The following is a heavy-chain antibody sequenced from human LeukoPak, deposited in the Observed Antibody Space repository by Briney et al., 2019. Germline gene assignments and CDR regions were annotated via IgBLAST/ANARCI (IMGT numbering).Heavy chain of an antibody. D-gene: IGHD6-13*01. CDR3: AKERAAAIEGYFDY. J-gene: IGHJ4*02. CDR1: GFTFSSYG. CDR2: IWYDGSNK. Sequence: PGGSLRLSCAVSGFTFSSYGMHWVRQAPGKGLEWVAVIWYDGSNKIYADSVKGRFTISRDNSKNTLYLQMNSLRAEDTAVYYCAKERAAAIEGYFDYWGQGTLVTVSS. V-gene: IGHV3-33*06.